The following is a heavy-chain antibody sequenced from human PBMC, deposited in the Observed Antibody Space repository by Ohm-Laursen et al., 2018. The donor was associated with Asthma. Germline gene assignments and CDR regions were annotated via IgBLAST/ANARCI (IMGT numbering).Heavy chain of an antibody. Sequence: SLRLSCAASGFTFSSYGMHWVRQAPGKGLEWVAVIWYDGSNKYYADSVKGRFTISRDNSKNTLYLQMNSLRAEDTAVYYCARRDFSGGDTNAAFDIWGQGTMVAVSS. CDR3: ARRDFSGGDTNAAFDI. CDR2: IWYDGSNK. CDR1: GFTFSSYG. V-gene: IGHV3-33*01. J-gene: IGHJ3*02. D-gene: IGHD2-21*02.